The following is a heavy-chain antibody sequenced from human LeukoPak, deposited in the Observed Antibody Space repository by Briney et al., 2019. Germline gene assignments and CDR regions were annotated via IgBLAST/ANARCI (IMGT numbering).Heavy chain of an antibody. CDR3: ARSAVDTAMGADFDY. CDR1: GGTFSSYT. J-gene: IGHJ4*02. D-gene: IGHD5-18*01. Sequence: SVKVSCKASGGTFSSYTISWVRQAPGQGLEWMGRIIPILGIANYAQKFQGRVTITADKSTGTAYMELSSLRSEDTAVYYCARSAVDTAMGADFDYWGQGTLVTVSS. V-gene: IGHV1-69*02. CDR2: IIPILGIA.